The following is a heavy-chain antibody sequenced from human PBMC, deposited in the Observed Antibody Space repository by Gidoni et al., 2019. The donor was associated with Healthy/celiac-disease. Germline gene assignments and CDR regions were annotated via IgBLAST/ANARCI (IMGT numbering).Heavy chain of an antibody. CDR1: GYTFTGYY. Sequence: QVQLVQPGAEVKKPGASVKVSCKASGYTFTGYYMHWVRQAPGQGLEWMGWINPNSGGTNYAQKFQGRVTMTRDTSISTAYMELSRLRSDDTAVYYCARGDVAARLYYYYYMDVWGKGTTVTVSS. CDR2: INPNSGGT. J-gene: IGHJ6*03. D-gene: IGHD6-6*01. V-gene: IGHV1-2*02. CDR3: ARGDVAARLYYYYYMDV.